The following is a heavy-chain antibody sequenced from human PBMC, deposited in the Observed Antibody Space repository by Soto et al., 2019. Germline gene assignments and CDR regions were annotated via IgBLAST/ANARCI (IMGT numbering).Heavy chain of an antibody. CDR1: GYIFVNYG. V-gene: IGHV1-18*01. Sequence: QVQLVQSGDEVKKPGASVKVSCKASGYIFVNYGIAWVRQAPGQGLEWMGWISPYTGNTHSASKVQGRLTMTTDTSPSTAYMDLGSLTSDDTAVYYCVMVDNYVTPTPQDVWGQGTTVTVSS. CDR3: VMVDNYVTPTPQDV. J-gene: IGHJ6*02. D-gene: IGHD3-16*01. CDR2: ISPYTGNT.